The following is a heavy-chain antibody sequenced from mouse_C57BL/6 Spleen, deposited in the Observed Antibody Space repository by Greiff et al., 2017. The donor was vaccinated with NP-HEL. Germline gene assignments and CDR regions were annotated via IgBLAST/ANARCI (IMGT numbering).Heavy chain of an antibody. V-gene: IGHV1-5*01. CDR3: TGGNYYGSFDY. Sequence: EVQLQQSGTVLARPGASVKMSCKTSGYTFTSYWMHWVKQRPGQGLEWIGAIYPGNSDTSYNQKFKGKAKLTAVTSASTAYMELSSLTNEDSAVYYGTGGNYYGSFDYWGQGTTLTVSS. D-gene: IGHD1-1*01. CDR1: GYTFTSYW. J-gene: IGHJ2*01. CDR2: IYPGNSDT.